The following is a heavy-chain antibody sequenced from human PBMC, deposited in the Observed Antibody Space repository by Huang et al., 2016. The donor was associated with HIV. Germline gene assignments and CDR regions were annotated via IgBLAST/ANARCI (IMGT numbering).Heavy chain of an antibody. CDR2: INHIGST. CDR1: GGSFSGSY. Sequence: QVQLQQWGAGLFKPSETLSLTCAVYGGSFSGSYWSLIRPSPGKGFEWVGEINHIGSTNYNPSLKSRLTISVDTSKNQFSLKLSSVTAADTAVYYCARERMMSWLDDHDAFDIWGQGTMVTVSS. V-gene: IGHV4-34*01. D-gene: IGHD1-1*01. J-gene: IGHJ3*02. CDR3: ARERMMSWLDDHDAFDI.